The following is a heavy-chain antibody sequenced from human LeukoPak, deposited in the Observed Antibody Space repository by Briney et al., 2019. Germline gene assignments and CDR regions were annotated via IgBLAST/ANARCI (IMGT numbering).Heavy chain of an antibody. CDR3: ARGAVTTSFGIDP. CDR2: IIPIFGTA. D-gene: IGHD4-17*01. Sequence: ASVKVSCKASVGTFSSYAISWVRQAPGQGLEWMGGIIPIFGTANYAQKFQGRVTITADESTGTAYMELSSLRSEDTAVYYCARGAVTTSFGIDPWGQGTLVTVSS. CDR1: VGTFSSYA. J-gene: IGHJ5*02. V-gene: IGHV1-69*01.